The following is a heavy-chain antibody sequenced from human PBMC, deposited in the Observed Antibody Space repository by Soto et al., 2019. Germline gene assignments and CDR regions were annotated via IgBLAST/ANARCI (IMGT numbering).Heavy chain of an antibody. D-gene: IGHD2-2*01. J-gene: IGHJ6*02. CDR1: GYFFSGYH. CDR3: ARADLPVDADYGMAV. V-gene: IGHV1-2*02. Sequence: QVQLEQSGAEVKKPGASVKVSCKASGYFFSGYHMHWVRQAPGQGLEWMGWINADSGSTNYAQNFQGRVTMTRDTSITTAYMELSRLRSDDTAVYYCARADLPVDADYGMAVWGQGTTVTVSS. CDR2: INADSGST.